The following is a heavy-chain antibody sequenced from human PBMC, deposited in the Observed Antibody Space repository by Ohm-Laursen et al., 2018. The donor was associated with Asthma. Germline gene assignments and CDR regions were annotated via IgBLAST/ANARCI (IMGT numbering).Heavy chain of an antibody. D-gene: IGHD6-13*01. J-gene: IGHJ5*02. CDR1: GGSISSGDYY. CDR2: IYYSGST. V-gene: IGHV4-30-4*02. Sequence: SDTLSLTCTVSGGSISSGDYYWSWIRQPPGKGLEWIGYIYYSGSTYYNPSLKSRVTISVDTSKNQFSLKLSSVTAADTAVYYCAREARYSSSWHKTGFWFDPWGQGTLVTVSS. CDR3: AREARYSSSWHKTGFWFDP.